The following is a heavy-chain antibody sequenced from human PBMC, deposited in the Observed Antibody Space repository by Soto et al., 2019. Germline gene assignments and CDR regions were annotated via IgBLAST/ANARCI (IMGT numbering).Heavy chain of an antibody. CDR1: GFSCTPFA. V-gene: IGHV3-23*01. Sequence: EVQLFESGGGLVQTGGSLRLSCAASGFSCTPFAMRWVRQAPGKGLEWVAGIGASGGITWYADAVKGRLSISRDNSTNRVYLQLNCLRWEDTAVYYCAKDDFTYRGDDYFEYWGPGTMVTVSS. D-gene: IGHD2-21*02. CDR3: AKDDFTYRGDDYFEY. J-gene: IGHJ4*02. CDR2: IGASGGIT.